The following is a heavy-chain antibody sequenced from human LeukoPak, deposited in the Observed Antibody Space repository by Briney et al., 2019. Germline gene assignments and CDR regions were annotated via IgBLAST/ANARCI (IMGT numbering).Heavy chain of an antibody. D-gene: IGHD2-2*01. Sequence: SQTLSLTCAISGDSVSSNSAAWNWIRQSPSRGLEWLGRTYYRSKWYNDYAVSVKSRITINPDTSKNQFSLQLNSVTPEDTAMYYCARVSAGCSSTSCSHGMDVWGQGTTVTVSS. J-gene: IGHJ6*02. CDR1: GDSVSSNSAA. V-gene: IGHV6-1*01. CDR3: ARVSAGCSSTSCSHGMDV. CDR2: TYYRSKWYN.